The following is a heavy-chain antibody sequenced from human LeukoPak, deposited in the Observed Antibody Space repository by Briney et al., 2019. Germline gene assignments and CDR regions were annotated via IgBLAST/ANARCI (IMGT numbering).Heavy chain of an antibody. Sequence: ASVKVSCKASGYTFTSYDINWVRQATGQGLEWMGWMNPNNGNTGYAQKFQGRVTMTRNTSISTAYMELSSLRSEDTAVYYCARGDVRENWFDPWGQGTLVTVSS. CDR3: ARGDVRENWFDP. CDR1: GYTFTSYD. J-gene: IGHJ5*02. V-gene: IGHV1-8*01. CDR2: MNPNNGNT. D-gene: IGHD3-3*01.